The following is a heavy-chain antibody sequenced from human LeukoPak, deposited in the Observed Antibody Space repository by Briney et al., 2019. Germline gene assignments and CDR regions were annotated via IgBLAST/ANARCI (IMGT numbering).Heavy chain of an antibody. D-gene: IGHD3-10*01. CDR1: GFAFSTYG. CDR3: ARRISGSYLDY. CDR2: ITSRGTT. J-gene: IGHJ4*02. Sequence: GGSLRLSCAASGFAFSTYGMNWVRQAPGKGLEWISYITSRGTTYYADSVRGRFTISRDNAKNSLYLEMNGLRDDDTAVYYCARRISGSYLDYWGKGTLVTVSS. V-gene: IGHV3-48*02.